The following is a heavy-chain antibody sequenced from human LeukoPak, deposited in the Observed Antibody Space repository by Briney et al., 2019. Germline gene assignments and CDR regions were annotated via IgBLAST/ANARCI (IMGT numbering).Heavy chain of an antibody. Sequence: GGSLRLSCAASGFTFSSYAMSWVRQAPGKGLEWVSAISGSGGSTYYADSVKGRFTISRDNSKNTLYLQMNSLRAEDTAVYYCAKDNGRYYYYYYMDVWGKGTTVTVSS. J-gene: IGHJ6*03. CDR1: GFTFSSYA. CDR3: AKDNGRYYYYYYMDV. V-gene: IGHV3-23*01. CDR2: ISGSGGST.